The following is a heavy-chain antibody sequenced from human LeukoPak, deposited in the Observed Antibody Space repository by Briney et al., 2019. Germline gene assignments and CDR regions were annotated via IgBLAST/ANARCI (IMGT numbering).Heavy chain of an antibody. D-gene: IGHD3-22*01. J-gene: IGHJ4*02. Sequence: ASVKVSCKASGYTSTSYGISWVRQAPGQGLEWMGWSSAYNGNTNYAQKLQGRVTMTTDTSTSTAYMELRSLRSDDTAVYYCARTYYYDSSGYRPFDYWGQGTLVTVSS. CDR1: GYTSTSYG. CDR2: SSAYNGNT. CDR3: ARTYYYDSSGYRPFDY. V-gene: IGHV1-18*01.